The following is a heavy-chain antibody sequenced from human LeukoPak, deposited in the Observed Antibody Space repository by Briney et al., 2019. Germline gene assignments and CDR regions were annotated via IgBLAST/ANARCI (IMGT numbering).Heavy chain of an antibody. CDR2: ISPSGGIT. CDR1: GFTFSSHG. Sequence: GGTLRLSCAASGFTFSSHGMNWVRQAPGKGLEWVSGISPSGGITYYTDSVKGRFTISRDNSKNTVSLQMNSLRGEDTAVYYCAKDDAWGRYKAWGQGTLVTVSS. V-gene: IGHV3-23*01. D-gene: IGHD3-16*01. CDR3: AKDDAWGRYKA. J-gene: IGHJ1*01.